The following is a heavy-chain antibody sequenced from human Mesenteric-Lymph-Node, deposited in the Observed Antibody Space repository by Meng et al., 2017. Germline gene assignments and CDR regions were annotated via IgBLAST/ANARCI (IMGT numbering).Heavy chain of an antibody. Sequence: VKLVQCGAEEQKRGASERVICKPSGTTFTSYCINWVRQGTRQGLEWMGWMNPNRGTTGYAQKFQGRVTMTRNISKSTAYMDLSSLRSEDTAVYYCATGVADFEYWGQGTLVTVSS. CDR1: GTTFTSYC. CDR3: ATGVADFEY. CDR2: MNPNRGTT. J-gene: IGHJ4*02. V-gene: IGHV1-8*01. D-gene: IGHD6-19*01.